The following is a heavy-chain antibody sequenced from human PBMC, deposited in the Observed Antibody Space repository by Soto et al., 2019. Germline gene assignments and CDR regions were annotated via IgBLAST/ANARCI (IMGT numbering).Heavy chain of an antibody. CDR2: IWYDGSNK. J-gene: IGHJ4*02. CDR1: GFTFSSYG. V-gene: IGHV3-33*01. Sequence: QVQLVESGGGVVQPGRSLRLSCAASGFTFSSYGMHWVRQAPGKGLEWVAVIWYDGSNKYYADSVKGRFTISRDNSKNPLYLQMTSLRAEDTAVYYCARDGSGASFDYWGQGTLVTVSS. CDR3: ARDGSGASFDY. D-gene: IGHD3-10*01.